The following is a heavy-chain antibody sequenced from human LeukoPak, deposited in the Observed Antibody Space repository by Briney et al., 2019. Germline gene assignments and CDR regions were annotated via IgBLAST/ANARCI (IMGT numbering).Heavy chain of an antibody. CDR2: ISSSGSTI. Sequence: PGGSLRLSCAASGFTFSSYEMNWVRQAPGKGLEWVSYISSSGSTIYYADAVKGRFTIFRDNAKNSLYQQMNSLRAEDTAVYYCARESPNMITFVGVIASHFDYWGQGTLVTVSS. CDR1: GFTFSSYE. J-gene: IGHJ4*02. CDR3: ARESPNMITFVGVIASHFDY. D-gene: IGHD3-16*02. V-gene: IGHV3-48*03.